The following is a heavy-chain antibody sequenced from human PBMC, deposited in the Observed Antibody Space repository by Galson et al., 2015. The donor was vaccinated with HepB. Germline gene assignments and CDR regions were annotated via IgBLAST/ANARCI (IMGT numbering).Heavy chain of an antibody. CDR2: FDPEDGET. CDR3: ARRDPYSSGWYLVY. J-gene: IGHJ4*02. D-gene: IGHD6-19*01. Sequence: SCQVYGYTLTALSMHWVRQAPGKGLEWMGGFDPEDGETIYAQKFQGRATMTEDTSTDTAYIKLSSLRSEDTAVYYCARRDPYSSGWYLVYWGQGTLVTVSS. CDR1: GYTLTALS. V-gene: IGHV1-24*01.